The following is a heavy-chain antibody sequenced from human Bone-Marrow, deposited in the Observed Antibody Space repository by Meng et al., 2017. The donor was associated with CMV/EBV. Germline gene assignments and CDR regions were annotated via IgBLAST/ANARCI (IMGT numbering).Heavy chain of an antibody. V-gene: IGHV3-30-3*01. CDR3: ARDLSD. Sequence: QVQLVESXXGXVQPGRSLRLSCAASGFTFSSYAMHWVRQAPGKGLEWVAVISYDGSNKYYADSVKGRFTISRDNSKNTLYLQMNSLRAEDTAVYYCARDLSDWGQGTLVTVSS. J-gene: IGHJ4*02. CDR2: ISYDGSNK. CDR1: GFTFSSYA.